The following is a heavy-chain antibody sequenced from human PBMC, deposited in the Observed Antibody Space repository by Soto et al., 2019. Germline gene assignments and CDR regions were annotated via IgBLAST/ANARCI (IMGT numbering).Heavy chain of an antibody. CDR3: ARDLRLGELSLDY. CDR1: GFTFSSYG. CDR2: IWYDGSNK. D-gene: IGHD3-16*02. Sequence: QVQLVESGGGVVQPGRSLRLSCAASGFTFSSYGMHWFRQAPGRGLEWLAVIWYDGSNKYYADSVKGRFTISRDNSKNTLYLQMNSLRAADTAVYYCARDLRLGELSLDYWGQGTLVTVSS. J-gene: IGHJ4*02. V-gene: IGHV3-33*01.